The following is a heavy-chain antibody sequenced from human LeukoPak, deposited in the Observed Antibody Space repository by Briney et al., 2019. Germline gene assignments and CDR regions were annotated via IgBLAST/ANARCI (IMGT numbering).Heavy chain of an antibody. CDR3: ARAGYSMDTEYFQH. CDR2: ISNSGTAI. CDR1: GFTFSSYE. D-gene: IGHD5-18*01. Sequence: GGSLRLSCAASGFTFSSYEMNWVRQAPGKGLEGVSYISNSGTAIYYADSVKGRFTISRDNAKSSLYLQMNSLRAAETAVYYCARAGYSMDTEYFQHWGQGTLVTVSS. V-gene: IGHV3-48*03. J-gene: IGHJ1*01.